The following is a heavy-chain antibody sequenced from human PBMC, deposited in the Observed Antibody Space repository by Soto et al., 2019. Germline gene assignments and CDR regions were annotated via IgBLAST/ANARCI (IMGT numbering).Heavy chain of an antibody. Sequence: QVQLVESGGGVVQPGRSLRLSCAASGFIFSSYVMHWVRQAPGKGLEWVAFISYDGSNKYYADSVTGRFTIARDNPKFPLDLQMNSLRAEDTAVYYCARMGLLHSMDVWGQETTVTFAS. J-gene: IGHJ6*02. CDR3: ARMGLLHSMDV. D-gene: IGHD2-15*01. V-gene: IGHV3-30-3*01. CDR2: ISYDGSNK. CDR1: GFIFSSYV.